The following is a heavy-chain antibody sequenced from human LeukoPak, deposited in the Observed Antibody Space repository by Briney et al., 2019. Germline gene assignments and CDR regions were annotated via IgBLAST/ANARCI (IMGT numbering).Heavy chain of an antibody. V-gene: IGHV3-66*01. J-gene: IGHJ3*02. CDR3: GRALENLAFDI. D-gene: IGHD1-1*01. CDR2: IYSGGTT. CDR1: GFTVSSNH. Sequence: GGSLRLSCTASGFTVSSNHMTWVRQAPGKGLQWVSVIYSGGTTYYADSVKGRFTISRDSSTNTLWLQMNSLRAEDTAVYYCGRALENLAFDIWGRGTMVSVSS.